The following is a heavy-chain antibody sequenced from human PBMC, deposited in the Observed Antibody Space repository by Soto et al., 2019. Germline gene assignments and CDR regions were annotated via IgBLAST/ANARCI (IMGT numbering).Heavy chain of an antibody. D-gene: IGHD6-19*01. CDR3: AASRGWAFDY. CDR2: ISGSGGST. Sequence: EVQLLESGGGLVQPGGSLRLSCAASGFNFSSYAMSWVRQAPGKGLEWVSAISGSGGSTYYADSVKGRFTISRDNSKNALDLQMNSLRDEYTAVYYCAASRGWAFDYWGQGTLVTVSS. CDR1: GFNFSSYA. J-gene: IGHJ4*02. V-gene: IGHV3-23*01.